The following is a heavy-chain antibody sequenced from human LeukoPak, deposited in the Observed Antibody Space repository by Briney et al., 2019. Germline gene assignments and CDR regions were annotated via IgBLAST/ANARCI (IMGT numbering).Heavy chain of an antibody. CDR3: ASRTWELYFDY. J-gene: IGHJ4*02. D-gene: IGHD1-26*01. Sequence: GGSLRLSCAASGVTFSNYWLSWVRQAPGKGLEWVANIKQDGSEKYYVDSLKGRFTISRDNAKNSLFLQMNRLRAEDTAVYYCASRTWELYFDYWGQGTLVTVSS. V-gene: IGHV3-7*01. CDR1: GVTFSNYW. CDR2: IKQDGSEK.